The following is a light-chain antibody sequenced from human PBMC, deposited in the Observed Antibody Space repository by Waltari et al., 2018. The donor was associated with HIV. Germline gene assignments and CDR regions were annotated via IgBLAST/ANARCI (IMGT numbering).Light chain of an antibody. J-gene: IGLJ2*01. CDR3: SSFTGVNTDVI. Sequence: QSALTQPPSASGSPGQSVTISCPGTSNDVGAYTFVSWYQHHPGKAPKLIIYEVSKRPSGVPDRFSASKSANTASLTVSGLQTEDEADYYCSSFTGVNTDVIFGGGTRLTVL. CDR2: EVS. CDR1: SNDVGAYTF. V-gene: IGLV2-8*01.